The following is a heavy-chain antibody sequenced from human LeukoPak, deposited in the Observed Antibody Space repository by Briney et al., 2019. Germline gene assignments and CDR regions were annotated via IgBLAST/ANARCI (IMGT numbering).Heavy chain of an antibody. J-gene: IGHJ4*02. CDR1: GFTFSRYS. D-gene: IGHD4-17*01. V-gene: IGHV3-21*01. CDR3: AKTPGDLWSWYDY. CDR2: IGSSGSNI. Sequence: PGGSLRLSCAASGFTFSRYSMNWVRQAPGKGLEWVSSIGSSGSNIYYADPVKGRFTISRDNAKNSLYLQLNSLRVEDTGAYYCAKTPGDLWSWYDYWGQGTLVTVSS.